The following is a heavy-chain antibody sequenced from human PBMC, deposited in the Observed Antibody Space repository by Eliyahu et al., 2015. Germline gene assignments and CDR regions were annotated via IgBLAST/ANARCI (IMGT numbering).Heavy chain of an antibody. CDR3: ARDSHFGVVIGGFDP. V-gene: IGHV4-31*03. Sequence: QVXLQESGPGLVKPSQTLSXXCXXXVGXIXXGGYYWSWIRQHPGKGLEWIGYIYYSGSTYYNPSLKSRVTISVDTSKNQFSLKLSSVTAADTAVYYCARDSHFGVVIGGFDPWGQGTLVTVSS. J-gene: IGHJ5*02. D-gene: IGHD3-3*01. CDR1: VGXIXXGGYY. CDR2: IYYSGST.